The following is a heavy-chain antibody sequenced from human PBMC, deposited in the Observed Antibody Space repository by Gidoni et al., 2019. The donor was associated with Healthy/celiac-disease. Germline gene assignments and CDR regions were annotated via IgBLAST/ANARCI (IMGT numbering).Heavy chain of an antibody. Sequence: QVQLQESGPGLVKPSQTLSLTCTVSGGSIRSGGYYWSWIRQHPGKGLEWIGYIYYSGSTYYNPSLKSRVTISVDTSKNQSSLKLSSVTAADTAVYYCARSYGDYYYYYCGMDVWGQGPTVTVSS. J-gene: IGHJ6*02. V-gene: IGHV4-31*03. CDR1: GGSIRSGGYY. D-gene: IGHD4-17*01. CDR3: ARSYGDYYYYYCGMDV. CDR2: IYYSGST.